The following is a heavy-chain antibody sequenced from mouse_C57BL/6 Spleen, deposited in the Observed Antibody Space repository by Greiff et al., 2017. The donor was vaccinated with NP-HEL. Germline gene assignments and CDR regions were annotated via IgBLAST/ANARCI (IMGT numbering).Heavy chain of an antibody. CDR2: ISSGGSYT. D-gene: IGHD1-1*01. CDR1: GFTFSSYG. Sequence: EVQGVESGGDLVKPGGSLKLSCAASGFTFSSYGMSWVRQTPDKRLEWVATISSGGSYTYYPDSVKGRFTISRDNAKNTLYLQMSSLKSEDTAMYYCARRHTTVVVFDYWGQGTTLTVSS. J-gene: IGHJ2*01. V-gene: IGHV5-6*01. CDR3: ARRHTTVVVFDY.